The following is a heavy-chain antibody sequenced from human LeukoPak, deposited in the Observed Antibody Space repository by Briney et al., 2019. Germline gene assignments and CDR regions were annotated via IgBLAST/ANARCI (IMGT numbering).Heavy chain of an antibody. CDR3: ARVGAVAGGRINDAFDI. Sequence: PSETLSLTCTVSGGSISSSSYYWGWIRQPPGKGLEWIGSIYYSGSTYYNPSLKSRVTISVDTSKNQFSLKLSSVTAADTAVYYCARVGAVAGGRINDAFDIWGQGTMVTVSS. J-gene: IGHJ3*02. V-gene: IGHV4-39*07. CDR2: IYYSGST. D-gene: IGHD6-19*01. CDR1: GGSISSSSYY.